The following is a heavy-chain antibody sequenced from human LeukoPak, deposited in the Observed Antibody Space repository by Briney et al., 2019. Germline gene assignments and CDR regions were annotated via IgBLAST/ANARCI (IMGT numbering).Heavy chain of an antibody. Sequence: GGSLRLSCTDSAFNVGHNYMSWVRQAPGKGLEWISVLYSDGFTYYADSVKGRFTISRDNSKNVLLLQMNSLRAEDTAVYYCARDVRRRGFFDLWGQGTLVTVSS. V-gene: IGHV3-66*01. CDR3: ARDVRRRGFFDL. CDR2: LYSDGFT. CDR1: AFNVGHNY. J-gene: IGHJ4*02.